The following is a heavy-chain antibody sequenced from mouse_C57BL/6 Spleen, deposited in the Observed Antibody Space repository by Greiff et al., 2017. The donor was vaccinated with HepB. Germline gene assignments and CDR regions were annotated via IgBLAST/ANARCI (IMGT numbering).Heavy chain of an antibody. CDR2: IHPNSGST. V-gene: IGHV1-64*01. J-gene: IGHJ1*03. D-gene: IGHD1-1*01. Sequence: QVQLQQPGAELVKPGASVKLSCKASGYTFTSYWMHWVKQRPGQGLEWIGMIHPNSGSTNYNEKFKSKATLTVDKSSSTAYMQLSSLTSEDSAVYYCARHYGTDWYFDVWGTGTTVTVSS. CDR3: ARHYGTDWYFDV. CDR1: GYTFTSYW.